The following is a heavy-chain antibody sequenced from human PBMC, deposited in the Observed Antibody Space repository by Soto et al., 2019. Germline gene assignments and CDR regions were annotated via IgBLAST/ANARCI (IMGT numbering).Heavy chain of an antibody. V-gene: IGHV3-9*01. CDR2: ISWNSIRT. D-gene: IGHD2-15*01. CDR3: ARDSGPFEDVLGLHFEY. J-gene: IGHJ4*02. Sequence: EVQLVESGGGLAQPGRSLRLSCAASGFTFNEYAMHWVRQVPGKGLEWVSGISWNSIRTGYADSVKGRFTISRDNAKNSLQLEMNSLRPEDTALYYCARDSGPFEDVLGLHFEYWGQGTLVTVPS. CDR1: GFTFNEYA.